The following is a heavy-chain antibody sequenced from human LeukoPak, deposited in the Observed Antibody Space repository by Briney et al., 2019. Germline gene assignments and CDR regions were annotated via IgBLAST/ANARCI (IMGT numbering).Heavy chain of an antibody. Sequence: PSETLSLTCTVSGGSISSSSYYWGWIRQPPGKGLEWIGSIYYSGSTYYNPSLKSRVTISVDTSKNQFSLQLTSVTAADTAVYYCAARRNWNDGWGQGTLVIVSS. V-gene: IGHV4-39*07. J-gene: IGHJ5*02. CDR1: GGSISSSSYY. CDR2: IYYSGST. CDR3: AARRNWNDG.